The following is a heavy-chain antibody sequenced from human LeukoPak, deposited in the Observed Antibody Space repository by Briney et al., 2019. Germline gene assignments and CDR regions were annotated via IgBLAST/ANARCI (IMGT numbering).Heavy chain of an antibody. V-gene: IGHV4-34*01. D-gene: IGHD6-19*01. CDR3: ATRPPIAVAGAFDY. Sequence: KPSETLSLTCAVYGGSFSGYYWSWIRQPPGKGLEWIGEINHSGSTNYNPSLKSRVTISVDTSKNQFSLKLSSVTAADTAVYYCATRPPIAVAGAFDYWGQGTLVTVSS. CDR2: INHSGST. CDR1: GGSFSGYY. J-gene: IGHJ4*02.